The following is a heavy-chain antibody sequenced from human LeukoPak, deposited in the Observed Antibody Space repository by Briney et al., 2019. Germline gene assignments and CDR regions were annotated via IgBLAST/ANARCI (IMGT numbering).Heavy chain of an antibody. Sequence: VSVKVSCKASGYTFTSYGISWVRQAPGQGLEWMGWISAYNGNTNYAQKLQGRVTMTTDTSTSTAYMELRSLRSDDTAVYYCARSPITMIGNYYYYYYMDVWGKGTTVTISS. J-gene: IGHJ6*03. D-gene: IGHD3-22*01. CDR3: ARSPITMIGNYYYYYYMDV. CDR1: GYTFTSYG. V-gene: IGHV1-18*01. CDR2: ISAYNGNT.